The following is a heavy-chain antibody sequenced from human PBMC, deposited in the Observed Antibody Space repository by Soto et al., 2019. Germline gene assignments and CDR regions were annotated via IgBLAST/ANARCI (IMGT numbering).Heavy chain of an antibody. Sequence: QVQLQESGPGLVKPSGTLSLTCAVSGGSISSSNWWSWFRQPPGKGREWIGEFYHSGSTNYNQSLKGRVTISVDKSKNQFSLKLSSVTAADTAVYYCARAPNHMPYSSSFIRDYWGQGNLVTVSS. J-gene: IGHJ4*02. CDR2: FYHSGST. CDR3: ARAPNHMPYSSSFIRDY. CDR1: GGSISSSNW. D-gene: IGHD6-13*01. V-gene: IGHV4-4*02.